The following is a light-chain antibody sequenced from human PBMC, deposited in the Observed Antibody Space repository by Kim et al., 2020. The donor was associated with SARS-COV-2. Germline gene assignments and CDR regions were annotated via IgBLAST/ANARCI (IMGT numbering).Light chain of an antibody. CDR1: RSVSRY. Sequence: LAPGERANLSCRASRSVSRYLACYQQKPGQAPRLLIYDASNRATGIPARFSGSGSGTDFTLTISNLEPEDFAVYYCQQRSDWRLTFGGGTKVDIK. CDR2: DAS. V-gene: IGKV3-11*01. J-gene: IGKJ4*01. CDR3: QQRSDWRLT.